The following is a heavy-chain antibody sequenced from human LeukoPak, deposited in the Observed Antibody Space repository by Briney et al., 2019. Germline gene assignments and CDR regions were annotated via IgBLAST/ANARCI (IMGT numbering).Heavy chain of an antibody. CDR2: IYPGDSDT. D-gene: IGHD1-14*01. V-gene: IGHV5-51*01. Sequence: GESLKISCQASGYRFTNYWIGWVRQMPGKGLEFMGIIYPGDSDTRYSPSFQGQVIISADKSTSTAYLQWSSLKASDTAVYYCARRKTEPTLSQENWFDPWGQGTLVTVS. CDR1: GYRFTNYW. J-gene: IGHJ5*02. CDR3: ARRKTEPTLSQENWFDP.